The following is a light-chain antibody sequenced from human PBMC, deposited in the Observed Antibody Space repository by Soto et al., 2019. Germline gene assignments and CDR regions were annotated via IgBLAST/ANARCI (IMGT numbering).Light chain of an antibody. Sequence: QSALTQPPSASGSPGQSVTISCTGTSSDVGGYNYVSWYQQHPGKAPKFLIFEVSRRPSGVPDRFSGSKSGNTASLTVSGLQADDEADYYCSSYACSNSPVIFGGGTKVTVL. CDR1: SSDVGGYNY. V-gene: IGLV2-8*01. CDR3: SSYACSNSPVI. J-gene: IGLJ2*01. CDR2: EVS.